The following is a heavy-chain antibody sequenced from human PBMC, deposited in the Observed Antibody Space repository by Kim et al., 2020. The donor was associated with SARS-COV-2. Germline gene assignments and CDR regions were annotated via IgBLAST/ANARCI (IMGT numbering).Heavy chain of an antibody. CDR2: ISYDGSNK. D-gene: IGHD2-21*02. CDR1: GFTFSSYG. J-gene: IGHJ5*02. CDR3: AKDIVVVTAIPWFDP. Sequence: GGSLRPSCAASGFTFSSYGMHWVRQAPGKGLEWVAVISYDGSNKYYADSVKGRFTISRDNSKNTLYLQMNSLRAEDTAVYYCAKDIVVVTAIPWFDPWGQGTLVTVSS. V-gene: IGHV3-30*18.